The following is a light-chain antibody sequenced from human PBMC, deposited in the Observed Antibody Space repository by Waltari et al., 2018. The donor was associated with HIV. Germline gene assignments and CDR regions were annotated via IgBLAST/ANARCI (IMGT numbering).Light chain of an antibody. CDR3: CSYAGSSTHV. J-gene: IGLJ1*01. V-gene: IGLV2-23*02. CDR1: SSAAASSEI. Sequence: QSALTQPASVSGSPGQSITIACPGTSSAAASSEIVSWYQNHPDKAPKLMIYEVSKRPSGVSNRFSGSKSGNTASLTISGLQAEDEADYYCCSYAGSSTHVFGGGTKVTVL. CDR2: EVS.